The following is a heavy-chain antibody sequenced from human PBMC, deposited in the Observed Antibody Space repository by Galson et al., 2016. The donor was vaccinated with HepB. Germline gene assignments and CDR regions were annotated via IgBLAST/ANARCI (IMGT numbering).Heavy chain of an antibody. J-gene: IGHJ6*03. V-gene: IGHV5-10-1*01. CDR3: ARRSGVAATDYYYYDMDV. D-gene: IGHD2-15*01. CDR2: IDPSDSYT. CDR1: GYSFTNYW. Sequence: QSGAEVKKPGESLRISCKGSGYSFTNYWITWVRQMPGKGLEWMGTIDPSDSYTNYSPSFQGYVTISADKSISTAYLQWSSLKASDTAMYYCARRSGVAATDYYYYDMDVWGKGTTVTVSS.